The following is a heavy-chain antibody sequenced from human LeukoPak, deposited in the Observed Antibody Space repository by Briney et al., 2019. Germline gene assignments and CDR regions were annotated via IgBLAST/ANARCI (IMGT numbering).Heavy chain of an antibody. D-gene: IGHD5-18*01. CDR2: IDTDGTTT. Sequence: GSLRLSCTTSEFTFSNYWMHWVRQVPGKGLVWVSRIDTDGTTTDYADSVKGRFTISRDNAKNTLYLQMNSLRAEDTAVYYCARGGGYSYGSFDYWGQGTLVTVSS. CDR3: ARGGGYSYGSFDY. J-gene: IGHJ4*02. V-gene: IGHV3-74*01. CDR1: EFTFSNYW.